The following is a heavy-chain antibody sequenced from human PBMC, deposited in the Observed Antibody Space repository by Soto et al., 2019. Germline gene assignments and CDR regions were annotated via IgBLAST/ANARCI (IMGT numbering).Heavy chain of an antibody. Sequence: EVQLLESGGGLVQPGGSLRLSCAASGFTFSSYAMSWVRQAPGKGLEWVSAISGSGGSTYYADSVKGRFTISRDNSKNTLYLQMNSLRAEDTAVYYCAKEGGPKDMEGPVYFDYWGQGTLVTVSS. D-gene: IGHD2-15*01. V-gene: IGHV3-23*01. CDR3: AKEGGPKDMEGPVYFDY. CDR1: GFTFSSYA. J-gene: IGHJ4*02. CDR2: ISGSGGST.